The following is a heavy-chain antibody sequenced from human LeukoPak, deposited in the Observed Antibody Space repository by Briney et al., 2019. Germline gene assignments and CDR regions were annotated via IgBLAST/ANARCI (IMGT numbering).Heavy chain of an antibody. CDR1: GGSTSSYY. J-gene: IGHJ5*02. Sequence: PSETLSLTCTVSGGSTSSYYWSWIRQPPGKRLEWIGYIYYSGSTNYNPSLKSRVIISLDTSKNHFSLKLSSVTAADTAVYYCARALATTGGDNCFDPWGQGTLVTVSS. CDR2: IYYSGST. D-gene: IGHD1-1*01. CDR3: ARALATTGGDNCFDP. V-gene: IGHV4-59*01.